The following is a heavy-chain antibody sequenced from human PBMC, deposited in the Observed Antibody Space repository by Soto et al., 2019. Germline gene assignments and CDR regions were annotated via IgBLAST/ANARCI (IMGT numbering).Heavy chain of an antibody. CDR2: IYHSGGA. CDR1: GDSITSGGYY. V-gene: IGHV4-31*03. Sequence: SETLSLTCTVSGDSITSGGYYWMWLRQPPGKGLEWIGYIYHSGGASYNPSLRGRAVISIDTSKNQFSLRLNAVTAADTATYYCARDYYGAGSQYYYYGMEVWGQGTTVTSP. D-gene: IGHD3-10*01. J-gene: IGHJ6*02. CDR3: ARDYYGAGSQYYYYGMEV.